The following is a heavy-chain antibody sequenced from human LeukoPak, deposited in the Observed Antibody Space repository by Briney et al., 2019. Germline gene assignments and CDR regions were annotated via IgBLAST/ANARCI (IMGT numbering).Heavy chain of an antibody. J-gene: IGHJ6*03. V-gene: IGHV1-18*01. Sequence: ASVEVSCKASGYTFTSYGISWVRQAPGQGLEWMGWISAYNGNTNYAQKLQGRVTMTTDTSTSTAYMELRSLRSDDTAVYYCARMSTARMGYYYYMDVWGKGTTVTVSS. CDR1: GYTFTSYG. CDR2: ISAYNGNT. D-gene: IGHD5/OR15-5a*01. CDR3: ARMSTARMGYYYYMDV.